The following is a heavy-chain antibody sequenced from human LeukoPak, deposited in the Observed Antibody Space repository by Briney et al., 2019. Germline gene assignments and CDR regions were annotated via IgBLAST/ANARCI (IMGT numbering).Heavy chain of an antibody. V-gene: IGHV1-46*01. CDR2: INPSGGST. CDR3: ARADYYDSSGYYFDY. CDR1: GYTFTSYY. D-gene: IGHD3-22*01. J-gene: IGHJ4*02. Sequence: ASVKVSCKASGYTFTSYYMHWVRQAPGQGLEWMGIINPSGGSTSYAQKFQGRVTMTRDMSTSTVYMELSSLRSEDTAVYYCARADYYDSSGYYFDYWGQGTLVTVSS.